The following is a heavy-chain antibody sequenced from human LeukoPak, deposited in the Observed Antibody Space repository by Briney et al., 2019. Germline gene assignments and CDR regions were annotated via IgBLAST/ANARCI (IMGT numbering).Heavy chain of an antibody. J-gene: IGHJ4*02. D-gene: IGHD1-20*01. CDR1: GGSINSYY. V-gene: IGHV4-4*07. CDR3: ARGTPYNFASTAYYYFDS. CDR2: IYSSGAT. Sequence: SETLSLTCTVSGGSINSYYWSWIRQPAGKGLEWIGRIYSSGATNYNPSLKSRVTMSVDTSKNQFSLKLNSVTAADTAVYYCARGTPYNFASTAYYYFDSWGPGTLVTVSS.